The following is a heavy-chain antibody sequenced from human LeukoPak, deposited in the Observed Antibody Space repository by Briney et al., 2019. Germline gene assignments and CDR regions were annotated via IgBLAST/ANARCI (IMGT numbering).Heavy chain of an antibody. CDR1: GGSISSGGYY. CDR3: ARGITEDTAMAKEEFYLSY. Sequence: TPSQTLSLTCTVSGGSISSGGYYWGWIRQHPGKGREWIGYIYYSGSTYYHPSLKGPVTKSVDPSKSQFSLNLSSVTAADTAGYYCARGITEDTAMAKEEFYLSYWGQGILVTGSS. CDR2: IYYSGST. J-gene: IGHJ4*02. V-gene: IGHV4-31*01. D-gene: IGHD5-18*01.